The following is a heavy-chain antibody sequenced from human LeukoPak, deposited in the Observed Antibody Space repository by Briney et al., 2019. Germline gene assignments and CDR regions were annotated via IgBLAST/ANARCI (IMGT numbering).Heavy chain of an antibody. Sequence: SETLSLTCTVSGGSISSSSYYWGWIRQPPGKGLEWIGSIYYSGSTYYNPSLKSRVTISVDTSKNQFSLKLSSVTAADTAVYYCARPDYYDFWSGCSDYYGMDVWGQGTTVTVSS. V-gene: IGHV4-39*01. CDR3: ARPDYYDFWSGCSDYYGMDV. D-gene: IGHD3-3*01. CDR1: GGSISSSSYY. J-gene: IGHJ6*02. CDR2: IYYSGST.